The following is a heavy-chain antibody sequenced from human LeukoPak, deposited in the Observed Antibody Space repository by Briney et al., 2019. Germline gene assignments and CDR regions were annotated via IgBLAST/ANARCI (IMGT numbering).Heavy chain of an antibody. CDR1: GFTFNSYS. D-gene: IGHD6-13*01. CDR3: ARDLRNSSSWYVYYYYYYMDV. CDR2: ISSSSSYI. V-gene: IGHV3-21*01. J-gene: IGHJ6*03. Sequence: GGSLRLSCAASGFTFNSYSMNWVRQAPGKGLEWVSSISSSSSYIYCADSVKGRFTISRDNAKNSLYLQMNSLRAEDTAVYYCARDLRNSSSWYVYYYYYYMDVWGKGTTVTISS.